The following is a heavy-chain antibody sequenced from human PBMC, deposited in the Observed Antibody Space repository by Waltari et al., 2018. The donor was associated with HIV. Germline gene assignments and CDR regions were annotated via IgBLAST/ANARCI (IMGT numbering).Heavy chain of an antibody. V-gene: IGHV2-5*01. D-gene: IGHD2-15*01. J-gene: IGHJ4*02. Sequence: QITLKESSPTLVKPTETLTLTCTFSGFSLSSSGAAVGWIRQPPGKAREGLALIYWNDDKRYSPSLKSRLTITKDISRNQVVLTLTNMDPADTATYYCAHSLGYCSGGTLAQGCWLYWGQGTLVTVSS. CDR3: AHSLGYCSGGTLAQGCWLY. CDR2: IYWNDDK. CDR1: GFSLSSSGAA.